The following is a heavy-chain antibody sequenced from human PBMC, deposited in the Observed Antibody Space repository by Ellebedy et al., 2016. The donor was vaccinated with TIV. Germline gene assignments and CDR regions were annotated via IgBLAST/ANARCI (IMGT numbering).Heavy chain of an antibody. CDR2: ISDSGRT. CDR3: ARFRSGIVVVPAHYGMDV. J-gene: IGHJ6*02. V-gene: IGHV4-39*01. CDR1: GGSISSSSTSYY. D-gene: IGHD2-2*01. Sequence: SETLSLXXNVSGGSISSSSTSYYWGWIRQPPGKGLEWIGSISDSGRTHYNPSLKSRVTISVDTSKNQFSLKLSSVTAADTAVYYCARFRSGIVVVPAHYGMDVWGQGTTVTVSS.